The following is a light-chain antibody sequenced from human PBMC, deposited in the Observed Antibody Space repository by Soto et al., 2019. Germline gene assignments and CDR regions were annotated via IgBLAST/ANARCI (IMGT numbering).Light chain of an antibody. CDR1: QDIRTW. CDR3: QQYKTSLYS. Sequence: DIQMTQSPSSVSASVGDIVTITCRASQDIRTWLAWYQRKPGKAPNLLISGVSGLESGVPSRFSGSRSGTEFTLTINSLQPDDFATYFCQQYKTSLYSFGQGTKVDIK. J-gene: IGKJ2*01. V-gene: IGKV1-12*01. CDR2: GVS.